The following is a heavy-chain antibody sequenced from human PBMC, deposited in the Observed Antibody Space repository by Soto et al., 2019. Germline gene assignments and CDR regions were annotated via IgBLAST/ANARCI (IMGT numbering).Heavy chain of an antibody. CDR3: ARDRVDTAMAASVPFDY. CDR2: IYYSGST. V-gene: IGHV4-39*02. Sequence: SSETLSLTCTVSGGSISSSSYYWGWIRQPPGKGLEWIGSIYYSGSTYYNPSLKSRVTISVDTSKNQFSLQLNSVTPEDTAVYYCARDRVDTAMAASVPFDYWGQGTLVTVSS. CDR1: GGSISSSSYY. D-gene: IGHD5-18*01. J-gene: IGHJ4*02.